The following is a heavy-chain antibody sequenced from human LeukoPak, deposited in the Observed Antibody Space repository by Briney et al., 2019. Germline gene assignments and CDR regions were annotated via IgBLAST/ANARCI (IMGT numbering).Heavy chain of an antibody. Sequence: GGPLRLSCAASGFTFSSYDMHWVRQATGKGLEWVSAIGTAGDTYYPGSVKGRFTISRENAKSSLYLQMNSLRAGDTAVYYCARGQRGSYDYWGQGTLVTVSS. J-gene: IGHJ4*02. CDR1: GFTFSSYD. CDR3: ARGQRGSYDY. V-gene: IGHV3-13*01. CDR2: IGTAGDT. D-gene: IGHD1-26*01.